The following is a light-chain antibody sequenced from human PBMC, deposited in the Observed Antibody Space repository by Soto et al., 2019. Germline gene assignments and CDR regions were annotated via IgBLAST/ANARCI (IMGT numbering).Light chain of an antibody. V-gene: IGKV3-15*01. CDR1: QSVSSN. CDR2: GAS. J-gene: IGKJ4*01. CDR3: QQYNIWPLT. Sequence: EIVMTQSPATLSVSPGERATLSCRASQSVSSNLAWYQQNPGQAPRLLIHGASTRATNVPARFSGSVSGTEFTLTISGLQSEDFAVYYCQQYNIWPLTFGGGTKVDIK.